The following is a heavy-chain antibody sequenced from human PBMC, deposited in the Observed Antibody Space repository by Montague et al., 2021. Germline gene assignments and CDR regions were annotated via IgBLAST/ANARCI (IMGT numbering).Heavy chain of an antibody. Sequence: SLSLSCAASGFIFNNYVMNWVRQAPGKGLEWVSGINGNSINIDYADSVKGRFTISRDNAKNSLYLQMNSLRAEDTALYYCVKDTRDYYPDFWGQGILVTVSS. V-gene: IGHV3-9*01. J-gene: IGHJ4*02. D-gene: IGHD3-3*01. CDR1: GFIFNNYV. CDR2: INGNSINI. CDR3: VKDTRDYYPDF.